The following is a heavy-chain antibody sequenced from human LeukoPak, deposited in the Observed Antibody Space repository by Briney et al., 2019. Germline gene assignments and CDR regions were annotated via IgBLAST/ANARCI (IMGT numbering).Heavy chain of an antibody. Sequence: SETLSLTCTVSGGSISSYYWSWIRQPAGKGLEWIGRIYTSGSTNYNPSLKSRATISADTSKNQFSLKLTSVTAADTAVYYCSSLEVSSSWRYWGQGTLVTVSS. CDR1: GGSISSYY. CDR3: SSLEVSSSWRY. CDR2: IYTSGST. J-gene: IGHJ4*02. D-gene: IGHD6-13*01. V-gene: IGHV4-4*07.